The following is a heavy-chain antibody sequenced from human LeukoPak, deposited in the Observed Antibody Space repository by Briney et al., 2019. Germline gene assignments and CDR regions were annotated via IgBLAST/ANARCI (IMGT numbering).Heavy chain of an antibody. V-gene: IGHV1-18*01. J-gene: IGHJ5*02. D-gene: IGHD6-13*01. Sequence: GASAKVSCKASGYTFTSYGISWVRQAPGQGLEWMGWISAYNGNTNYAQKLQGRVTMTTDTSTSTAYMELRSLRSDDTAVYYCAKTGYSSGWYETRGNWFDPWGQGTLVTVSS. CDR1: GYTFTSYG. CDR2: ISAYNGNT. CDR3: AKTGYSSGWYETRGNWFDP.